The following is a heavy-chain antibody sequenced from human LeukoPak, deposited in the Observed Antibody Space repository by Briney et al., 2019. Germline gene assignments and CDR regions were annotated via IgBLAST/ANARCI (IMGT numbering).Heavy chain of an antibody. D-gene: IGHD5-18*01. CDR2: INHSGST. CDR1: GGSFSSGSYY. CDR3: ARVRYSYGYTYDAFDI. J-gene: IGHJ3*02. Sequence: SETLSLTCTVSGGSFSSGSYYWSWIRQPPGEGLEWIGEINHSGSTNYNPSLKSRVTISVDTSKNQFSLKLSSVTAADTAVYYCARVRYSYGYTYDAFDIWGQGTMVTVSS. V-gene: IGHV4-39*07.